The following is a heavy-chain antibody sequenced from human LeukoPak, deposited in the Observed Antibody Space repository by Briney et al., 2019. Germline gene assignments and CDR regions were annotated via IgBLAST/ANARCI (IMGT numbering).Heavy chain of an antibody. CDR2: IWYDGSNK. CDR1: RFTFSSYG. J-gene: IGHJ4*02. D-gene: IGHD5-18*01. CDR3: ARDTAMVRLLDY. Sequence: GRSLRLSCAASRFTFSSYGMHWVRQAPGKGLEWVAVIWYDGSNKYYADSVKGRFTISRDNSKNTLYLQMNSLRAEDTAVYYCARDTAMVRLLDYWGQGTLITVSS. V-gene: IGHV3-33*01.